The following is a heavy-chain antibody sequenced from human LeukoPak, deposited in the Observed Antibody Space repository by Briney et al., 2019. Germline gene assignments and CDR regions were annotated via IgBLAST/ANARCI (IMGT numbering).Heavy chain of an antibody. CDR1: GGSISSGDYY. D-gene: IGHD3-22*01. V-gene: IGHV4-31*03. Sequence: PSETLSLTCTVSGGSISSGDYYWSWIRQHPGKGPEWIGYIHYSGSTYYNPSLESRVTISVDTSKNQFSLRLSSVTAADTAVYYCARTDSSGYYGIDYWGQGTLVTVSS. CDR3: ARTDSSGYYGIDY. J-gene: IGHJ4*02. CDR2: IHYSGST.